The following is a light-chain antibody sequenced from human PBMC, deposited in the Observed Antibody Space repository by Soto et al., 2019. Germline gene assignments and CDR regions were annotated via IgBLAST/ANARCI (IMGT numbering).Light chain of an antibody. CDR2: EVS. CDR1: GSDVCGYNY. CDR3: SSYAGSNNDV. J-gene: IGLJ1*01. V-gene: IGLV2-8*01. Sequence: QSALTQPPSASGSPGHSVTISCTGSGSDVCGYNYVSWYQHHPGKAPKLIIYEVSKRPSGVPALFSGYKSANTASLTVSGLQAEDEADYYCSSYAGSNNDVFGPGIKLTVL.